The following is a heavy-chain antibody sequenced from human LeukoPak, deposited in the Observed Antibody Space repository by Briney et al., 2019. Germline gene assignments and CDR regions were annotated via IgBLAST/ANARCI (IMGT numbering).Heavy chain of an antibody. CDR2: ISGSGGST. D-gene: IGHD6-13*01. CDR3: AKAPPGIAADHLYYYYGMDV. Sequence: GGSLRLSCAASGFTFSSYAMSWVRQAPGKGLEWVSAISGSGGSTYYADSVKGRFTISRDNSKNTLYLQMNSLRAEDTAVYYCAKAPPGIAADHLYYYYGMDVWGQGTTVTVSS. J-gene: IGHJ6*02. V-gene: IGHV3-23*01. CDR1: GFTFSSYA.